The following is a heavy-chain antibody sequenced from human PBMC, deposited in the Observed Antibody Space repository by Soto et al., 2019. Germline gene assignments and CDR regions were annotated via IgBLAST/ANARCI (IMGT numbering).Heavy chain of an antibody. Sequence: SETLSLTCTVSGGSISSGDYYWNWIRQPPGKGLEWIGYIYFSGGTYYNPSLKSRVIISLDTSKNQFYLKLSSVTAADTAVYYCARELTGYRFGPGEVYWGQGTLVTVSS. J-gene: IGHJ4*02. CDR2: IYFSGGT. CDR3: ARELTGYRFGPGEVY. V-gene: IGHV4-30-4*01. D-gene: IGHD5-18*01. CDR1: GGSISSGDYY.